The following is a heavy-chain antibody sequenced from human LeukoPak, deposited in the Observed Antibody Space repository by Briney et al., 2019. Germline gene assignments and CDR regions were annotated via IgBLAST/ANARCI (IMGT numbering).Heavy chain of an antibody. J-gene: IGHJ4*02. Sequence: GGSLRLSCAASGFTFSAYWMTWVRQAPGKGPEWMANIHRDGSVKNYVDSVKGRFTISRDNTKKSLYLQMNGLRADDTAVYYCATDQGGGALNYWGLGTLVTVSS. CDR1: GFTFSAYW. CDR2: IHRDGSVK. V-gene: IGHV3-7*01. CDR3: ATDQGGGALNY. D-gene: IGHD3-16*01.